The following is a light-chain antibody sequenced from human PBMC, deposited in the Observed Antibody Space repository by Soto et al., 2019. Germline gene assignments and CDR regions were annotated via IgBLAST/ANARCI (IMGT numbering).Light chain of an antibody. J-gene: IGKJ1*01. CDR1: QSISGW. V-gene: IGKV1-5*01. Sequence: DIQMTQSPSTLSASVGDRVTITCRASQSISGWLAWYQQKPGKAPKLLIYDASSLESGVPSRFSGSGSGTEFIFTISSLQPDDFATYYCQQYNSYSWTFGQGTKVDIK. CDR2: DAS. CDR3: QQYNSYSWT.